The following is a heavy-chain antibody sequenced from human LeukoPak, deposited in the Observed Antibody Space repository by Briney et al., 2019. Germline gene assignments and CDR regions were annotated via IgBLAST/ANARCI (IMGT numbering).Heavy chain of an antibody. V-gene: IGHV1-58*02. CDR3: AAENPIAGYAFDI. CDR1: GFTFTSSA. D-gene: IGHD6-13*01. Sequence: SVKVSCKASGFTFTSSAMQWVRQARGQRLEWIGWIVVGSGNTNYAQKFQERVTITRDMSTSTAYMELSSLRSEDTAVYYCAAENPIAGYAFDIWGQGTMVTVSS. CDR2: IVVGSGNT. J-gene: IGHJ3*02.